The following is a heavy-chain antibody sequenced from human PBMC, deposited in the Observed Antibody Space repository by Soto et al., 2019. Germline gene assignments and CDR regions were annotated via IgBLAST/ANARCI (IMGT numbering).Heavy chain of an antibody. Sequence: SVKVSCKASGGTFSTSTFTWVRQAPGQGLEWMGRTIPILDVADYAQDFQGRVTITADKSTSTAYMELTSLTSKDTAVYYCARDSPSGSTYSGYDAIDSWGQGTLVTVSS. V-gene: IGHV1-69*04. CDR1: GGTFSTST. CDR2: TIPILDVA. J-gene: IGHJ4*02. D-gene: IGHD5-12*01. CDR3: ARDSPSGSTYSGYDAIDS.